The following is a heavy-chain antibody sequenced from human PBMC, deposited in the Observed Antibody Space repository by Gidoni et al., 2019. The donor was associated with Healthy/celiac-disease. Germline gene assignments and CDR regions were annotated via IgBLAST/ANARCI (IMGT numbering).Heavy chain of an antibody. CDR1: GFTFSDYY. J-gene: IGHJ3*02. Sequence: QVQLVESGGGLVKPGGSLRLSCAASGFTFSDYYMSWIRQAPGKGLEWVSYISSSGSTIYYADSVKGRFTISRDNAKNSLYLQMNSLRAEDTAVYYCARDTGYYDFWSGYWEFDAFDIWGQGTMVTVSS. CDR2: ISSSGSTI. D-gene: IGHD3-3*01. CDR3: ARDTGYYDFWSGYWEFDAFDI. V-gene: IGHV3-11*01.